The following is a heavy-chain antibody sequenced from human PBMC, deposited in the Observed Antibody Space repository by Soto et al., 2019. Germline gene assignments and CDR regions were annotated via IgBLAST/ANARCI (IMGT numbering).Heavy chain of an antibody. V-gene: IGHV3-30*18. J-gene: IGHJ6*02. Sequence: GGSLRLSCAASGFTFSSYGMHWVRQAPGKGLEWVAVISYDGSNKYYADSVKGRFTISRDNSKNTLYLQMNSLRAEDTAVYYCAKDRLAGVAYGLRFLEWVTPDVWGQGTTVTVSS. CDR2: ISYDGSNK. CDR1: GFTFSSYG. D-gene: IGHD3-3*01. CDR3: AKDRLAGVAYGLRFLEWVTPDV.